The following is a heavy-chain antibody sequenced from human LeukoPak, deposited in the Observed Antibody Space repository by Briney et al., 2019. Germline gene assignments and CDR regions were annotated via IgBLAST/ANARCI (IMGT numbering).Heavy chain of an antibody. V-gene: IGHV3-21*01. D-gene: IGHD4-17*01. J-gene: IGHJ3*01. Sequence: GGSLRLSCAASGFTFSSYAMSWVRQAPGKGLEWVSSISSSSVYIYFAGSVQGRFAISRDNAKNSLYLQMNSLRAEDTAVYYCARAEAHYGDYNDAFDVWGPGTMVTVSS. CDR2: ISSSSVYI. CDR1: GFTFSSYA. CDR3: ARAEAHYGDYNDAFDV.